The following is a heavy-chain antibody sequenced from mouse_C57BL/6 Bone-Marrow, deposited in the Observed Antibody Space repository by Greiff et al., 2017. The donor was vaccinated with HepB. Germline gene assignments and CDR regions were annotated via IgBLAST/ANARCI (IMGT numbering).Heavy chain of an antibody. CDR2: IDPSDSYT. V-gene: IGHV1-50*01. Sequence: QVQLQQPGAELVKPGASVKLSCKASGYTFTSYWMQWVKQRPGQGLEWIGEIDPSDSYTNYNQKFKGKATLTVDTSSSTAYMQLSSLTSEDSAVYYCARRLGRTWFAYWGEGTLGTVSA. J-gene: IGHJ3*01. CDR1: GYTFTSYW. D-gene: IGHD4-1*01. CDR3: ARRLGRTWFAY.